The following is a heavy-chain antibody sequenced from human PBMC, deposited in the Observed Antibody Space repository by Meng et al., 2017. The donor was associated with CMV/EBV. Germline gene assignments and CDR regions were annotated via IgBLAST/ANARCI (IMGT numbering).Heavy chain of an antibody. J-gene: IGHJ3*02. D-gene: IGHD3-3*01. CDR3: ARDRRRYYDFWSGDAFDI. CDR1: GFTLSSYS. CDR2: ISSSSSYI. V-gene: IGHV3-21*01. Sequence: GESLKISCAASGFTLSSYSMNWGRQAPGQGLESVSSISSSSSYIYYADSVKGRFTISRDNAKNSLYLQMNSLRAEDTAVYYCARDRRRYYDFWSGDAFDIWGQGTMVTVSS.